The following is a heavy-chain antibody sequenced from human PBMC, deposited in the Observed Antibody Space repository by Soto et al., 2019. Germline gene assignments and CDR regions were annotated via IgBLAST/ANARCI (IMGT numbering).Heavy chain of an antibody. Sequence: GGSLRLSCAASGFTFSSYAMSWVRQAPGKGLEWVSAISGSGGSTYYADSVKGRFTISRDNSKNTMYLQMNSLRAEDTAVYYCAKHIVVVTATPFDAFDIWGQGTMVTVSS. V-gene: IGHV3-23*01. J-gene: IGHJ3*02. D-gene: IGHD2-21*02. CDR3: AKHIVVVTATPFDAFDI. CDR1: GFTFSSYA. CDR2: ISGSGGST.